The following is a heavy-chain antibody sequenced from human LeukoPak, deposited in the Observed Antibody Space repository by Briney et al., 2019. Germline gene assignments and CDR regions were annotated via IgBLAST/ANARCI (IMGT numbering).Heavy chain of an antibody. CDR3: ASSSWYDAFDI. CDR2: IYHSGST. D-gene: IGHD6-13*01. Sequence: PSQTLSLTCAVSGGSISSGGYSWSWIRQPPGKGLEWIGYIYHSGSTYYNPSLKSRVTISVDRSKNQFSLKLSSVTAADTAVYYCASSSWYDAFDIWSQGTMVTVSS. CDR1: GGSISSGGYS. J-gene: IGHJ3*02. V-gene: IGHV4-30-2*01.